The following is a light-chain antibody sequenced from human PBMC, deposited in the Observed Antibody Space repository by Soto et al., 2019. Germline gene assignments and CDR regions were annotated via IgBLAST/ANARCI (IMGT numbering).Light chain of an antibody. Sequence: RQPSSVSGSPGQSCTISCTGTISDVGGYNYVSWYQQHPGKAPKLMIYEVSNRPSGVSNRSSGSKYGNTASLTISGLQAEDEADYYCSSYTSSSTYVFGTGTKVTVL. CDR1: ISDVGGYNY. CDR3: SSYTSSSTYV. CDR2: EVS. V-gene: IGLV2-14*01. J-gene: IGLJ1*01.